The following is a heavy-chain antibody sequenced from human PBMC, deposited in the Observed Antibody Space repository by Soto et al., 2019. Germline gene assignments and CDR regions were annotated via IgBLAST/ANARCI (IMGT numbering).Heavy chain of an antibody. D-gene: IGHD5-12*01. CDR3: AREVWVACLLYYFDF. V-gene: IGHV4-4*07. CDR2: LSSNGTT. Sequence: PSETLSLTCTVSDGSIGGNFLTLFRQPAGKGLGWIGRLSSNGTTDNTPSLKSRVNMSIDTSKDHCSLDLISVTASDTAIYYCAREVWVACLLYYFDFWGQGTLVTVSS. J-gene: IGHJ4*02. CDR1: DGSIGGNF.